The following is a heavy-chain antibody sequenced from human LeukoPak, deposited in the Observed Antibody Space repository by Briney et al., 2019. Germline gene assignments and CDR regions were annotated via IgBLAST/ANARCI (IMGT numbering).Heavy chain of an antibody. CDR2: INPNSGGT. D-gene: IGHD3-10*01. V-gene: IGHV1-2*02. CDR1: GYTFTGYY. Sequence: ASVTASCKASGYTFTGYYMHWVRQAPGQGLEWMGWINPNSGGTNYAQKFQGRVTMTRDTSISTAYMELSRLRSDDTAVYYCARNNDPRMVRGGGIDYWGQGTLVTVSS. J-gene: IGHJ4*02. CDR3: ARNNDPRMVRGGGIDY.